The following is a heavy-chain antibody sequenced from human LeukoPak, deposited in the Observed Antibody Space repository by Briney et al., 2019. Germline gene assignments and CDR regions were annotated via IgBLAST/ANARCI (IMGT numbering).Heavy chain of an antibody. D-gene: IGHD3-16*01. Sequence: PGRSLRLSCAASGFTFDDYAMHWVRQAPGKGLEWVSGISWNSGSIGYADSVKGRFTISRDNAKNSLYLQMNSLRAEDTALYYCAKDNVGGSYYYYGMDVWGQGTTVTVSS. CDR1: GFTFDDYA. CDR2: ISWNSGSI. CDR3: AKDNVGGSYYYYGMDV. J-gene: IGHJ6*02. V-gene: IGHV3-9*01.